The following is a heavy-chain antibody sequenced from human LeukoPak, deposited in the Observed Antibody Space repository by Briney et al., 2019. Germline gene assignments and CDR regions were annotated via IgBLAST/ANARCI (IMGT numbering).Heavy chain of an antibody. J-gene: IGHJ4*02. CDR1: GLILNGFW. V-gene: IGHV3-74*01. Sequence: GGPLRLSRAASGLILNGFWMLCFRHVPGKGLVWGSEINPGGNKQNYAASVWGRFTFCKDKAKDTVYLQMGRGSVGDTAVYYCARGTVGAPGFDYWGEGTLVSVSS. D-gene: IGHD6-13*01. CDR2: INPGGNKQ. CDR3: ARGTVGAPGFDY.